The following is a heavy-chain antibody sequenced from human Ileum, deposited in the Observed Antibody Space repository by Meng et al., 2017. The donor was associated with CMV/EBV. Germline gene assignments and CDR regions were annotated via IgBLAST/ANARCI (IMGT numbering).Heavy chain of an antibody. CDR3: AREDYSAYAAT. V-gene: IGHV1-18*01. CDR2: ITPYNGKT. CDR1: GYTFITFG. Sequence: QVQLVQAASEVKKPGASVNVSCKASGYTFITFGITWVRQAPGQGLEWMGWITPYNGKTDYTQRLQDRVTMTTDTSTNTVYMELRSLRSDDTAVYYCAREDYSAYAATWGQGTLVTVSS. J-gene: IGHJ5*02. D-gene: IGHD2-21*01.